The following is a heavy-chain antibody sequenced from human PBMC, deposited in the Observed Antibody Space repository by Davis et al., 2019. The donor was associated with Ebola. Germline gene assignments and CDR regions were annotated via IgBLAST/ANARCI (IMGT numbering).Heavy chain of an antibody. D-gene: IGHD3-3*01. J-gene: IGHJ4*02. CDR1: GFTFSSYW. V-gene: IGHV3-7*03. CDR2: IKQDGSEK. Sequence: GGSLRLSCAASGFTFSSYWMSWVRKAPGKGLEWVANIKQDGSEKYYVDSLKGRFTISRDNAKNSLYLQMNSLRAEDTAVYYCARGDPYYDFWSGHASGPLFDYWGQGTLVTVSS. CDR3: ARGDPYYDFWSGHASGPLFDY.